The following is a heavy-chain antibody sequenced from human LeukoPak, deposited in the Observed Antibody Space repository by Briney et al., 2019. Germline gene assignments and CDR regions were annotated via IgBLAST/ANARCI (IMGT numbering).Heavy chain of an antibody. Sequence: GGSLRLSGAASGITFGSYWMTWVRQAPGKGLECVANIKPDGSEKHYVDSVEGRFTISRDNAKNSLFLGMNSLRAEDTAVYYCARGRMAVAGSYEYWGQGTLVTVSS. CDR1: GITFGSYW. V-gene: IGHV3-7*05. J-gene: IGHJ4*02. CDR2: IKPDGSEK. CDR3: ARGRMAVAGSYEY. D-gene: IGHD6-19*01.